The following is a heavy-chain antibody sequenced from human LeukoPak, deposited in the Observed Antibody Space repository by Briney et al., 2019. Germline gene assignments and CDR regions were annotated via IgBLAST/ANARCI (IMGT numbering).Heavy chain of an antibody. V-gene: IGHV1-69*05. CDR3: ASDHYDYVWGSYRLTYFDY. CDR1: GGSFSSYA. D-gene: IGHD3-16*02. Sequence: SVKVSCKASGGSFSSYAISWVRQAPGQGLEWMGRIIPIFGTANYAQKFQGRVTITTDESTSTAYMELSSLRSEDTAVYYCASDHYDYVWGSYRLTYFDYWGQGTLVTVSS. J-gene: IGHJ4*02. CDR2: IIPIFGTA.